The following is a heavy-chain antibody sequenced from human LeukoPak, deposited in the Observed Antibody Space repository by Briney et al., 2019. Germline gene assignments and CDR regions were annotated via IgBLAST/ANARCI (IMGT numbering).Heavy chain of an antibody. J-gene: IGHJ4*02. V-gene: IGHV1-69*05. CDR1: GRTFSSYA. Sequence: GASVKVSCKASGRTFSSYAISWVRQAPGQGLEWMGGIIPIFGTANYAQKFQGRVTITTDESTSTAYMELSSLRSEDTAVYYCARSLSGYSFDYWGQGTLVTVSS. D-gene: IGHD3-22*01. CDR2: IIPIFGTA. CDR3: ARSLSGYSFDY.